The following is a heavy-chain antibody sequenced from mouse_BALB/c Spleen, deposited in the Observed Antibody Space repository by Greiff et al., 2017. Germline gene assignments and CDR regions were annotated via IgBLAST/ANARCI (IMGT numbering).Heavy chain of an antibody. CDR2: ISSGSSTI. V-gene: IGHV5-17*02. J-gene: IGHJ3*01. Sequence: EVKLMESGGGLVQPGGSRKLSCAASGFTFSSFGMHWVRQTPEKGLEWVAYISSGSSTIYYADTVKGRFTISRDNPKNTLFLQMTSLRSEDTAMYYCARGGNYYGSSFSWFAYWGQGTLVTVSA. D-gene: IGHD1-1*01. CDR1: GFTFSSFG. CDR3: ARGGNYYGSSFSWFAY.